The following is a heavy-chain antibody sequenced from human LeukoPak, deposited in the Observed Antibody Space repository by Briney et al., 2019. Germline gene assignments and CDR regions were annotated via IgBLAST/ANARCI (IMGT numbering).Heavy chain of an antibody. CDR2: IYFSGST. CDR3: ARHVAVAGRNERSNYYYGMDV. J-gene: IGHJ6*02. V-gene: IGHV4-39*01. CDR1: GGSISSSSYY. Sequence: SETLFLTCTVSGGSISSSSYYWGWIRQPPGKGLEWIGSIYFSGSTYYNPSLKSRVTISVDTSKNQFSLKLSSVTAADTAVYYCARHVAVAGRNERSNYYYGMDVWGQGTTVTVSS. D-gene: IGHD6-19*01.